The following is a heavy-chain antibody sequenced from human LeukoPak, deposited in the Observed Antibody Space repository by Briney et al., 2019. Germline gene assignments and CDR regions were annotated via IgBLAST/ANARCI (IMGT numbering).Heavy chain of an antibody. CDR2: LVVGSGNT. D-gene: IGHD2-2*01. J-gene: IGHJ4*02. CDR3: AADRDCSSASCYPYNFDS. V-gene: IGHV1-58*01. Sequence: ASVKVSCKASGFTFSRSALQWVRQARGQRPEWIGWLVVGSGNTDYAQKFQERVTITRDMSTSTAYMELSSLRSEDTAVYYCAADRDCSSASCYPYNFDSWGQGTLVTVSS. CDR1: GFTFSRSA.